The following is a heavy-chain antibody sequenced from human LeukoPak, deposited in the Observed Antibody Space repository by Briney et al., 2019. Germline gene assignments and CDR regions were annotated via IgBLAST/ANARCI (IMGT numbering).Heavy chain of an antibody. CDR3: ATLTSIAAAAFDY. J-gene: IGHJ4*02. D-gene: IGHD6-13*01. CDR2: FDPEDGET. CDR1: GFTFSSYG. V-gene: IGHV1-24*01. Sequence: GGSLRLSCAASGFTFSSYGMHWVRQAPGKGLEWMGGFDPEDGETIYAQKFQGRVTMTEDTSTDTAYMELSSLRSEDTAVYYCATLTSIAAAAFDYWGQGTLVTVSS.